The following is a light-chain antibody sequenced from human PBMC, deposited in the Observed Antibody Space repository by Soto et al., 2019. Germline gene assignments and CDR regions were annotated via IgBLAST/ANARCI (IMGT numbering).Light chain of an antibody. Sequence: EIVMTQSPGTLSVFPGERATLSCRTSQSISDSLAWYQQKPGQAPRLLIYGASTRATGIPARFSGGGSGTDFTLTISSLQSEDSATYYCHRYYDGPPRTFGPGTRVETK. CDR2: GAS. CDR3: HRYYDGPPRT. CDR1: QSISDS. V-gene: IGKV3-15*01. J-gene: IGKJ1*01.